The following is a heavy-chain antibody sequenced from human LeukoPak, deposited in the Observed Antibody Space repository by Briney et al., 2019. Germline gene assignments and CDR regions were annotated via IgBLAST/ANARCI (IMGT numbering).Heavy chain of an antibody. J-gene: IGHJ4*02. D-gene: IGHD6-13*01. CDR2: ISSSSSYI. CDR3: ARVEGIAAAGIDY. V-gene: IGHV3-21*01. CDR1: RFTFSSYS. Sequence: GCALRLSCAASRFTFSSYSMNWVRQAPAKELDHVSSISSSSSYIYYADSVKGRFTISRDNAKNSLYLQMNSLRAEDTAVYYCARVEGIAAAGIDYWGQGTLVTVDS.